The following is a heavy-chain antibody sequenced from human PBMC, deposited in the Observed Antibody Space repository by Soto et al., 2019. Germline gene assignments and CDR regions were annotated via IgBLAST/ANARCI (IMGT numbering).Heavy chain of an antibody. CDR3: AKGGWLDD. CDR2: ISTSGGST. V-gene: IGHV3-23*01. Sequence: GGSLRLSCAASGFTFSSYAMSWFRQAPGKGLEWVSVISTSGGSTYYADSVKGRFTISRDNSKDTLYLQMNSLRAEDTAVYYCAKGGWLDDWGHGTLVTFSS. J-gene: IGHJ4*01. CDR1: GFTFSSYA. D-gene: IGHD6-19*01.